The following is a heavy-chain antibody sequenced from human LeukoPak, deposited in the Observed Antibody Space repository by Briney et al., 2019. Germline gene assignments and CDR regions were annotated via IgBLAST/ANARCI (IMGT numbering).Heavy chain of an antibody. J-gene: IGHJ4*02. Sequence: SETLSLTCTVSGGSISSGGYYWSWIRQHPGKGLEWIGYIYYSGSTYYNPSLKSRVTISVGTSKNQFSLKLSSVTAADTAVYYCASRYCSGGSCYYDYWGQGTLVTVSS. CDR3: ASRYCSGGSCYYDY. V-gene: IGHV4-31*03. D-gene: IGHD2-15*01. CDR1: GGSISSGGYY. CDR2: IYYSGST.